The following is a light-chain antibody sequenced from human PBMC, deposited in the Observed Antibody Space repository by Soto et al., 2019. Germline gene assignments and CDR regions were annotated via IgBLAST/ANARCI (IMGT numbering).Light chain of an antibody. Sequence: SYELTQSLSVSVALGQTATVSCEGNNIGSKNVHWYQQKPGQAPVLVLYRDTNRPSGIPERFSGSNSGNMATLTISRAQPGDEAEYFCQIWDSTHWVFGPGTKLTVL. CDR1: NIGSKN. CDR3: QIWDSTHWV. J-gene: IGLJ1*01. CDR2: RDT. V-gene: IGLV3-9*01.